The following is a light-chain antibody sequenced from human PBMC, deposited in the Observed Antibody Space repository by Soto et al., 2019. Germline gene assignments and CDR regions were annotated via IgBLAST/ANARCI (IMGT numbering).Light chain of an antibody. Sequence: IQMTQSPSSLSASVGDRVTITCQASQDITNYLNWYQQKPGKAPRLLLYDASSLETGVPSRFSGSGSGTDFTFTISSLQPEDIATYYCQHYDHLPIPFGQGARLAIK. V-gene: IGKV1-33*01. CDR1: QDITNY. CDR3: QHYDHLPIP. J-gene: IGKJ5*01. CDR2: DAS.